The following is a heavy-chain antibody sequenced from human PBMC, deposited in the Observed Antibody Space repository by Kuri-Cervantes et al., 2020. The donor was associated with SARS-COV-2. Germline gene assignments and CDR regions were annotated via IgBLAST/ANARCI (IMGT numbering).Heavy chain of an antibody. V-gene: IGHV3-11*04. CDR1: GFIFSDYY. J-gene: IGHJ4*02. CDR3: ARDRDDSSGRYYFDY. Sequence: GGSLRLSCTASGFIFSDYYMTWIRQAPGKGLEWVSNIGPSGTTKYYADSVKGRFTISRDNAKNSLYLQMSSLRAEDTAVYYCARDRDDSSGRYYFDYWGQGTLVTVSS. CDR2: IGPSGTTK. D-gene: IGHD3-22*01.